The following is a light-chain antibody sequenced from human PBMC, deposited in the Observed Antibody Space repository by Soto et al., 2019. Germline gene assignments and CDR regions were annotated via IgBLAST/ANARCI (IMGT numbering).Light chain of an antibody. CDR1: SSNIGAGYD. CDR3: QAYDGSLSGVV. Sequence: QSVLTQPPSVSEAPGQRVTISCTGSSSNIGAGYDVHWYQQLPGTAPKLLIYGNSNRPSGVPDRFSGSKSGTSASLAITGLQAEDEADYYCQAYDGSLSGVVFGGGTKLTVL. J-gene: IGLJ2*01. CDR2: GNS. V-gene: IGLV1-40*01.